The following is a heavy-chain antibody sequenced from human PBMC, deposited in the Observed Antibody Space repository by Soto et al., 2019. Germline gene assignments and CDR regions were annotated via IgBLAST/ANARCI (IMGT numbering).Heavy chain of an antibody. CDR2: IKSENNGGTT. D-gene: IGHD3-10*01. CDR1: GFSFNYAW. V-gene: IGHV3-15*07. Sequence: EVQLVESGGGLVKPGGSLTLSCAASGFSFNYAWMNWVRQSPGKGLEWVGRIKSENNGGTTDYAAPVKGRFTISRDDSEGTVYLQMNSLKAEDAAVYYCSGPEFDHWGQGTLVTVSS. CDR3: SGPEFDH. J-gene: IGHJ4*02.